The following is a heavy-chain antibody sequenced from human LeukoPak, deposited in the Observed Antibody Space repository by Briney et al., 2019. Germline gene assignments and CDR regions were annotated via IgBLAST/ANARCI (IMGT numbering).Heavy chain of an antibody. J-gene: IGHJ3*02. CDR2: INTNTGNP. CDR1: GYTFTSYG. V-gene: IGHV7-4-1*02. Sequence: GASVKVSCKASGYTFTSYGISWVRQAPGQGLEWMGWINTNTGNPTYAQGFTGRFVFSLDTSVSTAYLQISSLKAEDTAVYYCARDSGLPWYDSSGYYPKDAFDIWGQGTMVTVSS. CDR3: ARDSGLPWYDSSGYYPKDAFDI. D-gene: IGHD3-22*01.